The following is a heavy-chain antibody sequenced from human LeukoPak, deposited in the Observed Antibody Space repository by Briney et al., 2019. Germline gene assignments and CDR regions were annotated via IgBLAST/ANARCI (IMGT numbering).Heavy chain of an antibody. CDR2: IYSRGST. CDR1: GCSISSYY. Sequence: SETLSLSCTVSGCSISSYYWSWIRQPAGKGLEWIGRIYSRGSTNYNPSLKSRVTMCVDKSKNQFSVLLSSVTAADPAVYHCARGVNSGSFDYCGQGTRVTVSS. CDR3: ARGVNSGSFDY. J-gene: IGHJ4*02. D-gene: IGHD5-12*01. V-gene: IGHV4-4*07.